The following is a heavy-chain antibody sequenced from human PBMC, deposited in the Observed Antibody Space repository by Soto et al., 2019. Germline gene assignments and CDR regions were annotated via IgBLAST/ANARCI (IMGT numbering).Heavy chain of an antibody. CDR3: ARDTDGLHY. Sequence: VQLVESGGDLVQPGGSLRLSCAASGLIFSNYKMHWVRQAPGRGLVWVSRIRTDGSITDYADSVKGRFTVSRDNAKNTLYLQMNSLRAEDTAVYYCARDTDGLHYWGQGTLVTVSS. CDR2: IRTDGSIT. V-gene: IGHV3-74*01. J-gene: IGHJ4*02. CDR1: GLIFSNYK.